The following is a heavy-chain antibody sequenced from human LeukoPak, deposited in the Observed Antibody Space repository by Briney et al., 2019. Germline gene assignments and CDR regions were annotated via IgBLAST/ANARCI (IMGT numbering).Heavy chain of an antibody. CDR2: IYTSGST. J-gene: IGHJ3*02. V-gene: IGHV4-4*07. CDR1: GGSLSSYY. Sequence: SETLSLTCIVSGGSLSSYYWSWIRQPAGEGLEWIGRIYTSGSTNYNPSLKSRVTMSLDTSKNQFSLKLSSVTAADTAVYYCARDYSAAQGDDAFDIWGQGTMVTVSS. CDR3: ARDYSAAQGDDAFDI. D-gene: IGHD2-2*01.